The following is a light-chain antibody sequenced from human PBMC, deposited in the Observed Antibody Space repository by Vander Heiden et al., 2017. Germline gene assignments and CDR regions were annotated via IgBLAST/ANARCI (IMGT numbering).Light chain of an antibody. Sequence: DIVMTQSPDYLAVSLGERATINCKSSQSVLFSSNNKNYLAWYQRKSGQHPKLLLYWASTRESGVPDRFSGSGSGTDFTLTISSLQAEDVAVYYCHQYYSTPFTFGPGTKVDLK. V-gene: IGKV4-1*01. CDR1: QSVLFSSNNKNY. CDR3: HQYYSTPFT. CDR2: WAS. J-gene: IGKJ3*01.